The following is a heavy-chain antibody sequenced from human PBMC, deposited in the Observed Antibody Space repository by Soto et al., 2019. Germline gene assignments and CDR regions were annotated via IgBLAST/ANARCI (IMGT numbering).Heavy chain of an antibody. Sequence: QMQLAESGGNVVQPGRSLRLSCVASGFTFRSFGMHWVRQAPGKGLEWVATITHDGNKEYYADSVKGRFTVSRDNSRDMIYLEMNSVIADETAVYYCAKDMGPSPRPPDSLYIWGQGTVVTVSS. CDR1: GFTFRSFG. J-gene: IGHJ3*02. CDR3: AKDMGPSPRPPDSLYI. V-gene: IGHV3-30*18. D-gene: IGHD6-6*01. CDR2: ITHDGNKE.